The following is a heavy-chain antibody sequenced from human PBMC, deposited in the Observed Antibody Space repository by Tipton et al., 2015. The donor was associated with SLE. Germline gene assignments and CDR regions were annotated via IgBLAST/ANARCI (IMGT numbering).Heavy chain of an antibody. CDR1: GFTFSSYD. CDR2: IGTAGDT. J-gene: IGHJ6*03. V-gene: IGHV3-13*01. Sequence: SLRLSCAASGFTFSSYDMHWVRQATGKGLEWVSAIGTAGDTYYPGSVKGRFTISRENAKNSLYLQMNSLRAGDTAVYYCARVPKGYYYYMDVWGKGTTVTVSS. CDR3: ARVPKGYYYYMDV.